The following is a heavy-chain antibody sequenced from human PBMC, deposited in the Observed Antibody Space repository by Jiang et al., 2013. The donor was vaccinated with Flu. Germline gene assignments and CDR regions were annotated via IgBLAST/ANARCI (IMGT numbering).Heavy chain of an antibody. CDR1: GGSISSSSYY. V-gene: IGHV4-39*07. J-gene: IGHJ4*02. CDR2: IYYSGST. CDR3: ARAGSSWYYFDY. D-gene: IGHD6-13*01. Sequence: PGLVKPSETLSLTCTVSGGSISSSSYYWGWIRQPPGKGLEWIGSIYYSGSTYYNPSLKSRVTISVDTSKNQFSLKLSSVTAADTAVYYCARAGSSWYYFDYWGQGTLVTVSS.